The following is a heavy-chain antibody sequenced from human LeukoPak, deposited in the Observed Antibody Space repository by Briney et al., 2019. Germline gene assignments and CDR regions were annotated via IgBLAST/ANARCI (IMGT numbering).Heavy chain of an antibody. D-gene: IGHD6-19*01. Sequence: GGSLRLSCAASGFTFSSYSMNWVRQAPGKGLEWVSVIYSGGSTYYADSVKGRFTISRDNSKNTLYLQMNSLRAEDTAVYYCARDRSSGWYRYGMDVWGQGTTVTVSS. CDR1: GFTFSSYS. V-gene: IGHV3-66*01. J-gene: IGHJ6*02. CDR3: ARDRSSGWYRYGMDV. CDR2: IYSGGST.